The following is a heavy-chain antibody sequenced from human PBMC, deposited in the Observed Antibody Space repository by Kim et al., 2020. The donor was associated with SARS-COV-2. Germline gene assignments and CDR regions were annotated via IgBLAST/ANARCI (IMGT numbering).Heavy chain of an antibody. J-gene: IGHJ5*02. CDR1: GFTFSSYW. V-gene: IGHV3-74*01. CDR3: ARDLGSSSWIQYNWFDP. D-gene: IGHD6-13*01. Sequence: GGTLRLSCAASGFTFSSYWMHWVCQAPGKGLVWVSRINSDGSSTSYADSVKGRFTISRDNAKNTLYLQMNSLRAEDTALYYCARDLGSSSWIQYNWFDPWGHGTLVTVSS. CDR2: INSDGSST.